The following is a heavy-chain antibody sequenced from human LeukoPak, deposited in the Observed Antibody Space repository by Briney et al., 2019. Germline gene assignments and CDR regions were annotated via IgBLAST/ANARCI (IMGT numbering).Heavy chain of an antibody. CDR1: GFTFSSHS. J-gene: IGHJ4*02. CDR2: ISSSSTYT. Sequence: GGSLRLSWAASGFTFSSHSMNLVRQAPGKGLEWGSAISSSSTYTKYADSVKGRFTISRDNAKTSVYLQMDSLRAEDTAVYYCAKVGTGNQYGSGDFDLWGQGIQVTVSS. V-gene: IGHV3-21*01. D-gene: IGHD3-10*01. CDR3: AKVGTGNQYGSGDFDL.